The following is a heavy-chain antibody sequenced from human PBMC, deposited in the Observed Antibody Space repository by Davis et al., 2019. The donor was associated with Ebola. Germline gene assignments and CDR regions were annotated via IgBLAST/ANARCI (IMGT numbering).Heavy chain of an antibody. Sequence: SETLSLTCAVYGGSFSGYYWSWIRQPPGKGLEWIGEINHSGSTYYNPSLKSRVTISVDRSKNQFSLKLSSVTAADTAVYYCARSSSGPDWFDPWGQGTLVTVSS. V-gene: IGHV4-34*01. CDR1: GGSFSGYY. CDR2: INHSGST. J-gene: IGHJ5*02. CDR3: ARSSSGPDWFDP. D-gene: IGHD6-19*01.